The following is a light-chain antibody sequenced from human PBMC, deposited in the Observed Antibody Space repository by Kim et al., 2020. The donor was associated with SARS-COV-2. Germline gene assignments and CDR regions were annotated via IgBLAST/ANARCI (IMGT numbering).Light chain of an antibody. CDR3: QQYSHWPPYT. CDR2: GAS. Sequence: VSPGEGVTLSCRASQSVDSNLAWYQQSPGQPPRLLIYGASTRATDIPARFSGSGSGTEFTLIISSLQSEDFAVYYCQQYSHWPPYTFGQGTKLEI. CDR1: QSVDSN. V-gene: IGKV3-15*01. J-gene: IGKJ2*01.